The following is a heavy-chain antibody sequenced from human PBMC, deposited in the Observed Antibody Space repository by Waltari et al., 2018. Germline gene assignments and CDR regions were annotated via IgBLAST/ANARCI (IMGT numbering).Heavy chain of an antibody. CDR3: ASARYCSGGSCYPRDY. D-gene: IGHD2-15*01. V-gene: IGHV1-18*01. J-gene: IGHJ4*02. CDR1: GYTFTSYG. CDR2: ISAYNGNT. Sequence: QVQLVQSGAEVKKPGASVKVSCKASGYTFTSYGISWVRQAPGQGLEWMGWISAYNGNTNYAQKFQGRVTITADESTRTAYMELSSLRSEDTAVYYCASARYCSGGSCYPRDYWGQGTLVTVSS.